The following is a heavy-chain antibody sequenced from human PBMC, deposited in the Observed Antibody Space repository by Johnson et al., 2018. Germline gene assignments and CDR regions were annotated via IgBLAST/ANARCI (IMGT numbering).Heavy chain of an antibody. D-gene: IGHD3-22*01. J-gene: IGHJ3*02. CDR3: AKERPDMIVAFDI. Sequence: QVQLVQSGGGVVQPGGSLRLSCAASKFTFSRHGMHWVRQAPGKGLEWVSFISYDGSNKHFVGSVKGRFTISRDNSKNTLYLQMNSLRAEDTAVYDCAKERPDMIVAFDIWGQGTMVTVSS. CDR2: ISYDGSNK. CDR1: KFTFSRHG. V-gene: IGHV3-30*18.